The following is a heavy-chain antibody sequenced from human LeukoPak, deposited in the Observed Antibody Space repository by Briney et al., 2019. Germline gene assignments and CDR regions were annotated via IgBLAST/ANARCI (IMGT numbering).Heavy chain of an antibody. V-gene: IGHV3-23*01. CDR1: GFTFSSYG. CDR2: ISGSGGST. D-gene: IGHD3-22*01. J-gene: IGHJ4*02. Sequence: PGGTLRLSCAASGFTFSSYGMSWVRQAPGKGLEWVSAISGSGGSTYYADSVKGRFTISRDNSKNTLYLQMNSLRAEDTAVYYCARVGNDDYYYDSSGYYYRRSYFDYWGQGTLVTVSS. CDR3: ARVGNDDYYYDSSGYYYRRSYFDY.